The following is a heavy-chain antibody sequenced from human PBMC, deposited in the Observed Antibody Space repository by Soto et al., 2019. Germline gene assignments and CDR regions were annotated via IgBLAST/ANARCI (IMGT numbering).Heavy chain of an antibody. J-gene: IGHJ4*02. CDR3: ARSYYGSVIYYFDY. V-gene: IGHV1-3*01. Sequence: QVQLVQSGAEVKKPGASVKVSCKASGYTFTSYAMHWVRQAPGQSLEWMGWINAGNGNTKYSQKFQGRVTITRDTSASTAYMELSSLRSEDTAVYYCARSYYGSVIYYFDYWGQGTLVTVSS. CDR2: INAGNGNT. CDR1: GYTFTSYA. D-gene: IGHD3-10*01.